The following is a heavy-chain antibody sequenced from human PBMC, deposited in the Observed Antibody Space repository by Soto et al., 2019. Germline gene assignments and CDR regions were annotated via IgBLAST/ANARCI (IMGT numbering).Heavy chain of an antibody. V-gene: IGHV5-51*01. CDR2: IYPGDSDT. CDR1: GYSFTSYW. CDR3: ARAGERGYSGYDGYYYYMDV. J-gene: IGHJ6*03. Sequence: GESLKISCKGSGYSFTSYWIGWVRQMPGKGLEWMGIIYPGDSDTRYSPSFQGQVTISADKSISTAYLQWSSLKASDTAMYYCARAGERGYSGYDGYYYYMDVWGKGTTVTVSS. D-gene: IGHD5-12*01.